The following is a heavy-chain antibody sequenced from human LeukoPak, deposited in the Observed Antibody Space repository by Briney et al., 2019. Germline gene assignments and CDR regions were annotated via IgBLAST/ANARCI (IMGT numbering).Heavy chain of an antibody. CDR1: GFTFSSYA. CDR2: IVGSGDIT. D-gene: IGHD2-2*01. Sequence: RPGGSLRLSCAPSGFTFSSYAVRWVRQAPGKGLEWVSRIVGSGDITYYEDSVKGRFTISRDNSKNTVHLQMNSLRAEDTAVYYCAKMSGDCSSTTCSSFDCWGQGTLVTVSS. V-gene: IGHV3-23*01. CDR3: AKMSGDCSSTTCSSFDC. J-gene: IGHJ4*02.